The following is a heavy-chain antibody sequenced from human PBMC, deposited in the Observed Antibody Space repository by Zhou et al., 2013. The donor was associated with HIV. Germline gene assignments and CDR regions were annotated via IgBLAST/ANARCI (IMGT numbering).Heavy chain of an antibody. Sequence: QVLLVQSGAEVKEPGASVRVSCKVSGYTLTDLDIHWVRQAPGGGLEWMGRFDPDNRETTYPQKFQGRVTMTGDTSTDTAYMEATSLTADDTAVYYCAIEDVLQQRVDNTLVIWGQGTLVSVSS. V-gene: IGHV1-24*01. CDR1: GYTLTDLD. CDR2: FDPDNRET. CDR3: AIEDVLQQRVDNTLVI. D-gene: IGHD4-4*01. J-gene: IGHJ3*02.